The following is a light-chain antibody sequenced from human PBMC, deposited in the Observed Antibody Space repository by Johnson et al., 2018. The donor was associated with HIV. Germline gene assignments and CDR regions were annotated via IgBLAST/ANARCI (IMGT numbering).Light chain of an antibody. CDR1: SSNIGNNY. J-gene: IGLJ1*01. V-gene: IGLV1-51*01. CDR2: DNN. Sequence: QAVLTQPPSVSAAPGQKVTISCSGSSSNIGNNYVSWYQQVPGTAPKLLIYDNNKRPSGIPDRFSGSKSGTSATLGITGLQTGDEAHYYCGTWDSSLSAEVFGTGTKVTVL. CDR3: GTWDSSLSAEV.